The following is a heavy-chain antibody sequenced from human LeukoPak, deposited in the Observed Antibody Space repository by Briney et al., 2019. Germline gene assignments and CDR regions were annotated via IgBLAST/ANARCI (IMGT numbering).Heavy chain of an antibody. Sequence: PSETLSLTCTVSGGSISSYYWSWIRQPPGKGLEWIGYIYYSGSTNYNPSLKSRVTISVDTSKNQFSLKLSSVTAADTAVYYCARESVYGDYAFDYWGQGTLVTVSS. CDR2: IYYSGST. J-gene: IGHJ4*02. D-gene: IGHD4-17*01. CDR1: GGSISSYY. V-gene: IGHV4-59*12. CDR3: ARESVYGDYAFDY.